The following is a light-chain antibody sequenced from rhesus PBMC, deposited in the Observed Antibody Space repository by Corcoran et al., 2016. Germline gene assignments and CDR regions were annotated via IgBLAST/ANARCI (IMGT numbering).Light chain of an antibody. Sequence: ETVVTQSPATLSLSPGERATLSCRASQSVGSYLAWYQQKPGQAPRRLIYGASSRVTGIPDRFSGSGSGTDVTLTISTLEPEDVGVYYCQQSDNLLTFGGGTKVELK. J-gene: IGKJ4*01. CDR2: GAS. CDR3: QQSDNLLT. CDR1: QSVGSY. V-gene: IGKV3-24*04.